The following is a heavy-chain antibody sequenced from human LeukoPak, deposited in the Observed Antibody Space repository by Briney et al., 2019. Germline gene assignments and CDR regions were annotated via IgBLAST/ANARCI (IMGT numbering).Heavy chain of an antibody. CDR2: INPNSGGT. J-gene: IGHJ5*02. CDR1: GYTFTSYG. Sequence: ASVKVSCKASGYTFTSYGISWVRQAPGQGLEWMGWINPNSGGTNYAQKFQGRVTMTRDTSISTAYMELSRLRSDDTAVYYCARWYYYGSGSPDPYNWFDPWGQGTLVTVSS. V-gene: IGHV1-2*02. CDR3: ARWYYYGSGSPDPYNWFDP. D-gene: IGHD3-10*01.